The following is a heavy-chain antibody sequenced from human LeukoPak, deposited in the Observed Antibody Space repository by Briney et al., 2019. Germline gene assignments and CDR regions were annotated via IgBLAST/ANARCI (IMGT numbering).Heavy chain of an antibody. CDR2: IKQDGSDK. D-gene: IGHD2-15*01. Sequence: GGSLLLSCAASGFTFSSYWMSWVRQAPGKGLEWVANIKQDGSDKYYVDSVKGRFTISRDNAKSSLYLQINSLRAEDTAVYYCARKMVVGSYFDYWGQGTPVTVSS. CDR3: ARKMVVGSYFDY. V-gene: IGHV3-7*03. CDR1: GFTFSSYW. J-gene: IGHJ4*02.